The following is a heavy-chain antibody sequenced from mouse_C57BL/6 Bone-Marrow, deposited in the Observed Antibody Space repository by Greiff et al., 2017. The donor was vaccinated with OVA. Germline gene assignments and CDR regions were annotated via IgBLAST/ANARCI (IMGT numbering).Heavy chain of an antibody. Sequence: QVTLKESGAELVKPGASVKISCKASGYAFSSYWMNWVKQRPGKGLEWIGQIYPGDGDTNYNGKFKGKATLTADKSSSTAYMQLSSLTSEDSAVYFCAMIYYGTWYFDVWGTGTTVTVSS. D-gene: IGHD2-1*01. J-gene: IGHJ1*03. V-gene: IGHV1-80*01. CDR2: IYPGDGDT. CDR1: GYAFSSYW. CDR3: AMIYYGTWYFDV.